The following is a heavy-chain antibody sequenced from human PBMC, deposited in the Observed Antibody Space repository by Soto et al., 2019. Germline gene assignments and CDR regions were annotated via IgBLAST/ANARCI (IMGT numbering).Heavy chain of an antibody. CDR1: GDSINSSDYH. V-gene: IGHV4-39*01. CDR2: VYYLGGT. Sequence: QVQLQESGPGLVKPSETLSLICTVSGDSINSSDYHWGWIRQPPGKGLEWIGSVYYLGGTHSNPSLKNRVPKTGDPPGRQFPPKPRAVTPADTAVYYCARLYMALDYWGQGSLVTVSS. CDR3: ARLYMALDY. D-gene: IGHD3-10*01. J-gene: IGHJ4*02.